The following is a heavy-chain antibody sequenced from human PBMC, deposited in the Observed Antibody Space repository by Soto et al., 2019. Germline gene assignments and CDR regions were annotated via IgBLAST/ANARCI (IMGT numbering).Heavy chain of an antibody. CDR3: AKDRAARLYCGMDV. CDR1: GFTFSSYG. V-gene: IGHV3-30*18. Sequence: QVQLVESGGGVVQPGRSLRLSCAASGFTFSSYGMHWVRQAPGKGLEWVAVISYDGSNKYYADSVKGRFTISRDNSKNTLYLQMNSLRAEDTAVYYCAKDRAARLYCGMDVWGHGTTVTVS. J-gene: IGHJ6*02. D-gene: IGHD6-25*01. CDR2: ISYDGSNK.